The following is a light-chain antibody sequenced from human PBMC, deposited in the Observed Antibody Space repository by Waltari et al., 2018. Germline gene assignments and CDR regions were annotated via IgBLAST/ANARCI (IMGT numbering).Light chain of an antibody. J-gene: IGLJ2*01. CDR1: SNDVGASNV. CDR3: SSFTDTHTLL. Sequence: QSALTQPASVSGSPGQSITIPCTGTSNDVGASNVVSWYQQPPGRAPQLMIYDVTERPSGISYRFSGSKSANMASLTISGLLPEDEAIYYCSSFTDTHTLLFGGGTKLTVL. CDR2: DVT. V-gene: IGLV2-14*03.